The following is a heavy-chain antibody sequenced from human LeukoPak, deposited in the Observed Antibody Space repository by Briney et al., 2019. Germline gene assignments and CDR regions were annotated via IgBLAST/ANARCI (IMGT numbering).Heavy chain of an antibody. CDR3: ARQGNYYDSSGYVDY. CDR2: IYPGDSDT. CDR1: GYTFSNYW. Sequence: GESLKISCKGFGYTFSNYWIGWVRQMPGKGLEWMGIIYPGDSDTRYSPSFQGQVTISADKSISTAYLQWGSLKASDTAMYYCARQGNYYDSSGYVDYWGQGTLVTVSS. V-gene: IGHV5-51*01. J-gene: IGHJ4*02. D-gene: IGHD3-22*01.